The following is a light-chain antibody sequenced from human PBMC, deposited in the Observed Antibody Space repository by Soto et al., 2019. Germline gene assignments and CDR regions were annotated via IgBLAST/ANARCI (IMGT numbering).Light chain of an antibody. V-gene: IGKV1-5*03. CDR3: LQYDTYPWM. J-gene: IGKJ1*01. CDR2: KVS. Sequence: DIQMTQSPSTLSASIGDRVTITCRASQSLRTWLAWFQQKPGKAPKGLIYKVSSLESGVPPRFSGSGSETLFTLTIDSLQPDDFATYYCLQYDTYPWMFGQGTKVEIK. CDR1: QSLRTW.